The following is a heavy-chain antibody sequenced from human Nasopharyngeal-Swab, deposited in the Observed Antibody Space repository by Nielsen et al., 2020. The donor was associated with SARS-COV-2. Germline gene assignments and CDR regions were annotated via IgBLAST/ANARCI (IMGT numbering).Heavy chain of an antibody. CDR2: INHSGST. CDR1: GGSISSGSYY. J-gene: IGHJ6*02. D-gene: IGHD6-19*01. CDR3: ARGLSIAVGYYYYYGMDV. Sequence: SETLSLTCTVSGGSISSGSYYWSWIRQPAGKGLEWIGEINHSGSTNYNPSLKSRVTISVDTSKNQFSLKLSSVTAADTAVYYCARGLSIAVGYYYYYGMDVWGQGTTVTVSS. V-gene: IGHV4-61*10.